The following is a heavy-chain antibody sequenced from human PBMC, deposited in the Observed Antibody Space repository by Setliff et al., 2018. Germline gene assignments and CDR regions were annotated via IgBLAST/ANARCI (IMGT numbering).Heavy chain of an antibody. Sequence: PGGSLSLSCAASGFTLSDHYMDWVRQAPGKGLEWVGRIRKKTKSYSTDYAASVKGRFTMSRDDLKNSVDLQMNSLKTEDTAVYYCVRVLDYYDSNGYSVDAFDVWGQGTMVT. CDR2: IRKKTKSYST. J-gene: IGHJ3*01. D-gene: IGHD3-22*01. V-gene: IGHV3-72*01. CDR1: GFTLSDHY. CDR3: VRVLDYYDSNGYSVDAFDV.